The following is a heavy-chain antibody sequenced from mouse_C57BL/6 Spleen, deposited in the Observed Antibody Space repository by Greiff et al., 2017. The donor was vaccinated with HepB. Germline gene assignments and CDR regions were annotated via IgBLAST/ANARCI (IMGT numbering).Heavy chain of an antibody. CDR1: GYTFTSYW. D-gene: IGHD1-1*01. V-gene: IGHV1-52*01. CDR3: ARTDYGSILDY. J-gene: IGHJ2*01. Sequence: QVQLKQPGAELVRPGSSVKLSCKASGYTFTSYWMHWVKQRPIQGLEWIGNIDPSDSETHYNQKFKDKATLTVDKSSSTAYMQLSSLTSEDSAVYYCARTDYGSILDYWGQGTTLTVSS. CDR2: IDPSDSET.